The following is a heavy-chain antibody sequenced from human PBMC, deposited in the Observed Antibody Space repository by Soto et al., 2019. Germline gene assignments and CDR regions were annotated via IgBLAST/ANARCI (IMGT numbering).Heavy chain of an antibody. CDR2: ISSSSSYI. D-gene: IGHD6-6*01. V-gene: IGHV3-21*01. J-gene: IGHJ6*02. CDR1: GFTFSSYS. CDR3: ARDKEQLASFYGMDV. Sequence: GGSLRLSCAASGFTFSSYSMNWVRQAPGKGLEWVSSISSSSSYIYYADSVKGRFTISRDNAKNSLYLQMNSLRAEDTAAYYCARDKEQLASFYGMDVWGQGTTVTVSS.